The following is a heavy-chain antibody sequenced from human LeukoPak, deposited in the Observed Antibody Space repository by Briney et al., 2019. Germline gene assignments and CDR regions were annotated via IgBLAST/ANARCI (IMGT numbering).Heavy chain of an antibody. CDR2: MYYSGGT. CDR3: ARVAGTGIDY. J-gene: IGHJ4*02. Sequence: PSETLSLTCTVSGGSISGYYWSWIRQPPGKGLEWIGYMYYSGGTKYNPSLKSRVTISVDTSKNQFSLKLSSVTAADTAVYYCARVAGTGIDYWGQGTLVTVSS. V-gene: IGHV4-59*01. D-gene: IGHD6-13*01. CDR1: GGSISGYY.